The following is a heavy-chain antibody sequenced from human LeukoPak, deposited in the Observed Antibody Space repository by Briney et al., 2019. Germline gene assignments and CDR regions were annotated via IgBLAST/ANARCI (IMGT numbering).Heavy chain of an antibody. CDR1: GYTFTGYY. Sequence: ASVTVSCKASGYTFTGYYIHWVRQAPGQGLEWMGWINPNSGGTNYAQKFQGRVTMTRDTSISTAYMELSRLRSDDTAVYYCARPLRSSWYEVDNWFDRWGQGTLVTVSS. V-gene: IGHV1-2*02. CDR2: INPNSGGT. CDR3: ARPLRSSWYEVDNWFDR. D-gene: IGHD6-13*01. J-gene: IGHJ5*02.